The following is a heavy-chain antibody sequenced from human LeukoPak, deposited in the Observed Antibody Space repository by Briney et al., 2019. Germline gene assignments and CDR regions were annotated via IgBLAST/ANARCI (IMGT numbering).Heavy chain of an antibody. CDR1: GGSISSPDDY. D-gene: IGHD2-8*02. V-gene: IGHV4-30-4*01. Sequence: PSQTLSLTCTVSGGSISSPDDYWSWIRQPPGKGLEWIGYIFYRGRTSYNPSLTSRVTISVDTPKNQFSLKLSSVTAADTAVYYCARASRWGRYWDWGQGTLVAVSS. CDR2: IFYRGRT. J-gene: IGHJ4*02. CDR3: ARASRWGRYWD.